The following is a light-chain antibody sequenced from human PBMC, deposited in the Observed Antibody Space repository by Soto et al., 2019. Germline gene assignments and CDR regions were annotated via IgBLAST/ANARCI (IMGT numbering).Light chain of an antibody. V-gene: IGKV1-5*01. J-gene: IGKJ3*01. CDR3: QQYNCYSPFT. Sequence: DIKMTQSPSTLSASVGDKVTVTCRASQNISSRLAWYQQKPGKAPNLLISDASSLESRVPSRFIGGGSGTEFTLTISSRQPDDVATYYCQQYNCYSPFTFGPGTKVDIK. CDR1: QNISSR. CDR2: DAS.